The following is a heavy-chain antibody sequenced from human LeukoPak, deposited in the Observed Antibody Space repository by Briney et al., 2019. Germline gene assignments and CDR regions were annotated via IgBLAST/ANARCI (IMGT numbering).Heavy chain of an antibody. CDR1: GFTFSDYY. J-gene: IGHJ6*02. Sequence: PGASLRLSCTASGFTFSDYYMSWIRQAPGQGLEWVSYISSSSSYTNYADSVKGRFTISRDNAKNSLYLQMNSLRAEDTAVYYCARDLMAGGYSGMDVWGQGTTVTVSS. CDR3: ARDLMAGGYSGMDV. V-gene: IGHV3-11*05. CDR2: ISSSSSYT. D-gene: IGHD3-16*01.